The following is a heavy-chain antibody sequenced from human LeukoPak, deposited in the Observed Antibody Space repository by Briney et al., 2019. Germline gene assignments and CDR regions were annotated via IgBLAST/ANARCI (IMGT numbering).Heavy chain of an antibody. CDR3: TTGPLYYYDSSGLSDY. Sequence: GGSLRLSCAASGFTFSSYGMSWVRQAPGKGLEWVGCIKSKTDGGTTDYAAPVKGRFTISRDDSKNTLYLQMNSLKTEDTAVYYCTTGPLYYYDSSGLSDYWGQGTLVTVSS. D-gene: IGHD3-22*01. CDR2: IKSKTDGGTT. V-gene: IGHV3-15*01. J-gene: IGHJ4*02. CDR1: GFTFSSYG.